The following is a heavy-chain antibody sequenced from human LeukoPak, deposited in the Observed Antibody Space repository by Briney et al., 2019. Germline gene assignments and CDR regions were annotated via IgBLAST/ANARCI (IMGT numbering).Heavy chain of an antibody. J-gene: IGHJ6*02. Sequence: GGSLRLSCAASGFTFDDYAMHWVRQPPGKGLEWVSGISWNSGNIGYAGSVKGRFTISRDNAKNSLYLQMNSLRAEDTALYYCAKGPPLRDYGMDVWGQGTTVTVS. CDR2: ISWNSGNI. D-gene: IGHD2-21*02. V-gene: IGHV3-9*01. CDR1: GFTFDDYA. CDR3: AKGPPLRDYGMDV.